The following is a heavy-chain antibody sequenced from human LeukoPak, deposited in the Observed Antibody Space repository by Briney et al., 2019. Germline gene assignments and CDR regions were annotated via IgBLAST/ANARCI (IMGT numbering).Heavy chain of an antibody. D-gene: IGHD3-9*01. Sequence: PGGSLRLSCAASGFTFSSYAMSWVRQAPGKGLEWVSAISGSGGSTYYADSVKGRFTISRDNSKNTLYLQMNSLRAEDTAVYYCAKDEFYDILTGHDYWGQGTLVTVSS. CDR2: ISGSGGST. CDR3: AKDEFYDILTGHDY. J-gene: IGHJ4*02. CDR1: GFTFSSYA. V-gene: IGHV3-23*01.